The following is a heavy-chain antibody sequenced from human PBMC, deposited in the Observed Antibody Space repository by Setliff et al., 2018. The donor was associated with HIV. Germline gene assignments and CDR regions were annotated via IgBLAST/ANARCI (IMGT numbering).Heavy chain of an antibody. CDR2: INPKSGGT. D-gene: IGHD3-16*01. J-gene: IGHJ6*03. V-gene: IGHV1-2*02. Sequence: VASVKVSCKASGYTFTDYYMHWVRQAPGQGLEWMGWINPKSGGTNSALKFQGRVTMTRDTSISTAYMELSRLRSDDTAVYYCARDGGGPGDYYYYYMDVWAKRDHGHRLL. CDR1: GYTFTDYY. CDR3: ARDGGGPGDYYYYYMDV.